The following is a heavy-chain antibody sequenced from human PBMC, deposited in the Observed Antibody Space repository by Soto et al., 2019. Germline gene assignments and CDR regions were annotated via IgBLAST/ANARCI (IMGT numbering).Heavy chain of an antibody. V-gene: IGHV3-53*05. Sequence: GGSLRLSCAASGFTVSSNYMSWVRQAPGKGLEWVSVIYSGGSTYYADSVKGRFTISRDNSKNTLYLQKNSLRAGDTAVNYCAREYSSSSYHSSSHPPSSPFDIWGQGTMVTVSS. CDR1: GFTVSSNY. D-gene: IGHD6-6*01. CDR3: AREYSSSSYHSSSHPPSSPFDI. J-gene: IGHJ3*02. CDR2: IYSGGST.